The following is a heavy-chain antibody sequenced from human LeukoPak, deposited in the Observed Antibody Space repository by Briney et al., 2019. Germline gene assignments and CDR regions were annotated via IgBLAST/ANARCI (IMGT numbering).Heavy chain of an antibody. V-gene: IGHV3-30-3*01. CDR3: ARDLLPPSYSGSYYYYYGMDV. CDR2: ISYDGSNK. Sequence: PGGSLRLSCAASGFTFSSYAMHWVRQAPGKGLEWVAVISYDGSNKYYADSVKGRFTISRDNSKNTLYLQMNSLRAEDTAVYYCARDLLPPSYSGSYYYYYGMDVWGQGTTVTVSS. D-gene: IGHD1-26*01. CDR1: GFTFSSYA. J-gene: IGHJ6*02.